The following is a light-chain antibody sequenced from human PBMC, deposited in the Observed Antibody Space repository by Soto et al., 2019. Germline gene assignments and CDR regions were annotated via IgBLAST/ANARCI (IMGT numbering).Light chain of an antibody. CDR2: INSDGSH. Sequence: QPVLTQSPSVSASLGASVKLTCTLSSGHNTYAIAWHQQQPQKGPRYLMRINSDGSHNKGDGIPDRFSGSSSGAERYLTISSLQSEDEADYYCQTWGTGTTYVFGPGTKLTVL. J-gene: IGLJ1*01. V-gene: IGLV4-69*01. CDR1: SGHNTYA. CDR3: QTWGTGTTYV.